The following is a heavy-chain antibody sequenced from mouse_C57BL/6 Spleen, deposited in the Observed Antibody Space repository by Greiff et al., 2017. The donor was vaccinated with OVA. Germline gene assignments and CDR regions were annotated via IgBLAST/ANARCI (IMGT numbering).Heavy chain of an antibody. CDR1: GYTFTSYW. D-gene: IGHD2-4*01. J-gene: IGHJ4*01. CDR2: IHPSDSDT. V-gene: IGHV1-74*01. CDR3: AIGGYDYDEDYYAMDY. Sequence: QVQLQQPGAELVKPGASVKVSCKASGYTFTSYWMHWVKQRPGQGLEWIGRIHPSDSDTNYNQKFKGKATLTVDKSSSTAYMQLSSLTSEDSAVYYCAIGGYDYDEDYYAMDYWGQGTSVTVSS.